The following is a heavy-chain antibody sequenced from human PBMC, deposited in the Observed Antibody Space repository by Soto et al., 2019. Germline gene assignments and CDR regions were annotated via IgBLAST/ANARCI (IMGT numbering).Heavy chain of an antibody. D-gene: IGHD3-16*01. CDR2: IYYSGST. J-gene: IGHJ4*02. Sequence: SETLSLTCTVSGVSIGSNSYYWGWIRQPPGKGLEWIGSIYYSGSTYYNPSLKSRVTISIDTSKNQFSLKLGSVTAADPALYYCARPGGRGYFDYWGQGTRVTVSS. V-gene: IGHV4-39*01. CDR3: ARPGGRGYFDY. CDR1: GVSIGSNSYY.